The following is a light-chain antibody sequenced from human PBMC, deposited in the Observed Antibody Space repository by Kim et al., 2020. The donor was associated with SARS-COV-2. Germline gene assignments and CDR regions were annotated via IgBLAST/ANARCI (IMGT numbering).Light chain of an antibody. V-gene: IGLV3-1*01. CDR2: QDN. CDR3: QVGDSKV. CDR1: KLGERY. Sequence: VSVSPGHAASITCCGDKLGERYVCWYQQKPGRSPVLVICQDNKRPSGIPERFSGSNSGNTATLTISGTQAIDEADYWCQVGDSKVFGGGTQLTVL. J-gene: IGLJ2*01.